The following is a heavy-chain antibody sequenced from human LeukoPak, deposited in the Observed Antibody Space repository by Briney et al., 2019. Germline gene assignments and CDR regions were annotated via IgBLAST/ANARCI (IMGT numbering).Heavy chain of an antibody. J-gene: IGHJ3*02. CDR2: ISPHSGFT. V-gene: IGHV1-2*02. Sequence: ASVKVSYKASGYTFTMYYIHWVRQAPGQGLEWMGWISPHSGFTMYPQRFQGRVTMTTDTSISTAFLEVRRLRSDDTAAYDCARQTGDDALDIWGQGTMITVYS. CDR3: ARQTGDDALDI. D-gene: IGHD7-27*01. CDR1: GYTFTMYY.